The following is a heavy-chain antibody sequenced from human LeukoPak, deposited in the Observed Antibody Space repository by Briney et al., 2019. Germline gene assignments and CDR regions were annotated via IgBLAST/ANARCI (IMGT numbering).Heavy chain of an antibody. CDR2: ISGSGGST. CDR3: AKQGEADGMDV. J-gene: IGHJ6*02. V-gene: IGHV3-23*01. Sequence: GGSPRLYCASSGFNCSRSAIIWGGPDTGQGLQWVSAISGSGGSTYYADSVKGRFTISRDNSKNTLYLQMNSLRAEDTAVYYCAKQGEADGMDVWGQGTTVTVSS. D-gene: IGHD6-25*01. CDR1: GFNCSRSA.